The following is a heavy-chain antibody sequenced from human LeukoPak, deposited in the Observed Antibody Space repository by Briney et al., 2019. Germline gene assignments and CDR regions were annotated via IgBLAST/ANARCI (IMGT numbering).Heavy chain of an antibody. V-gene: IGHV4-30-2*01. Sequence: SQTLSLTCAVSGGSISSGGYSWSWIRQPPGKGLEWIGHIYQSGSTNFNPSLRSRVIMSVDRSKNHFFLNLSSVTAADTAVYYCARQFDSNYFDSWGQGTLVTVPS. D-gene: IGHD3-22*01. CDR3: ARQFDSNYFDS. CDR1: GGSISSGGYS. J-gene: IGHJ4*02. CDR2: IYQSGST.